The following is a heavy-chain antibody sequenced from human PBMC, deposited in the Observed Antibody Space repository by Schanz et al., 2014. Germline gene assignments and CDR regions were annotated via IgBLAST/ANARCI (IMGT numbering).Heavy chain of an antibody. V-gene: IGHV1-18*01. CDR2: ISVYNHNK. CDR1: GYIFINSG. Sequence: QVQLVQSGAEVKKPGASVRVSCKASGYIFINSGISWVRQAPGQGLEGMGWISVYNHNKEYDQKFQGRVTMTTDTSARTAYMALADLRSDDTAENDCARARRVYDRDGVYYCDSWGQGTLVTVSS. J-gene: IGHJ4*02. CDR3: ARARRVYDRDGVYYCDS. D-gene: IGHD3-3*01.